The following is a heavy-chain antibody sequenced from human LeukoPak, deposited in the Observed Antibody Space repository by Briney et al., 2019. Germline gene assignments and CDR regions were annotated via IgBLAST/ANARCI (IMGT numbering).Heavy chain of an antibody. V-gene: IGHV4-59*01. CDR3: AVWFGELLFGFDY. J-gene: IGHJ4*02. D-gene: IGHD3-10*01. CDR2: IYYSGST. Sequence: SEPLSLTCTVSGGSISSYYWSWIRQPPGKGLEWIGYIYYSGSTNYNPSLKSRVTISVDTSKNQFSLKLSSVTAADTAVYYCAVWFGELLFGFDYWGQGTLVTVSS. CDR1: GGSISSYY.